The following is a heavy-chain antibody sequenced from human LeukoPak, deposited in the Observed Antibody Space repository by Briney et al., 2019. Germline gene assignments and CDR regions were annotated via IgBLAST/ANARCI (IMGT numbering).Heavy chain of an antibody. Sequence: GGSLRLSCAASGFTFSSYSMNWVRQAPGKGLEWVSSISSSSSYIYYADSVKGRFTISRDNAKNSLYLQMNSLRAEDTAVYYCARVPRGYYIIQFDYWGRGTLVTVSS. CDR3: ARVPRGYYIIQFDY. J-gene: IGHJ4*02. CDR1: GFTFSSYS. D-gene: IGHD3-3*01. CDR2: ISSSSSYI. V-gene: IGHV3-21*01.